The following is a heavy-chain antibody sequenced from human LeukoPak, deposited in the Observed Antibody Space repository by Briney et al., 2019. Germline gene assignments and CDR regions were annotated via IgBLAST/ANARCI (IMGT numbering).Heavy chain of an antibody. CDR3: ARAPLWFGELLWVWFDP. Sequence: PSETLSLTCTVSGYSISSGYYWGWIRQPPGKGLEWIGSIYRSGSTYYNPSLKSRVTISVDTSKNQFSLKLSSVTAADTAVYYCARAPLWFGELLWVWFDPWGQGTLVTVSS. J-gene: IGHJ5*02. D-gene: IGHD3-10*01. V-gene: IGHV4-38-2*02. CDR2: IYRSGST. CDR1: GYSISSGYY.